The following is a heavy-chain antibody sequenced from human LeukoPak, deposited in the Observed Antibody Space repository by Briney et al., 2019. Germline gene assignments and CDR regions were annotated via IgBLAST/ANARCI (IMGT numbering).Heavy chain of an antibody. CDR1: GFTFSTYS. CDR3: AKGLPVRIVGAYFDY. V-gene: IGHV3-30*04. CDR2: ISYDGSKK. J-gene: IGHJ4*02. Sequence: GGSLRLSCAASGFTFSTYSMHWVRQAPGKGLEWVAIISYDGSKKYYADSVKGRFTISRDNSKNTLYLQMNSLRAEDTAVYYCAKGLPVRIVGAYFDYWGQGTLVTVSP. D-gene: IGHD1-26*01.